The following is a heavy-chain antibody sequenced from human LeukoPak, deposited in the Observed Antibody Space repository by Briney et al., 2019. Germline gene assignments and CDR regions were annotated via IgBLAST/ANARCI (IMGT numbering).Heavy chain of an antibody. J-gene: IGHJ4*02. CDR1: GYSFTSYW. CDR2: IDPSDSYT. D-gene: IGHD6-13*01. Sequence: GESLKISCKGSGYSFTSYWISWVRQMPGKGLEWMGRIDPSDSYTNYGPSFQGHVTISADKSISTAYLQWSSLKASDTAMYYCARHRGSIAAAGTPFDYWGQGTLVTVS. V-gene: IGHV5-10-1*01. CDR3: ARHRGSIAAAGTPFDY.